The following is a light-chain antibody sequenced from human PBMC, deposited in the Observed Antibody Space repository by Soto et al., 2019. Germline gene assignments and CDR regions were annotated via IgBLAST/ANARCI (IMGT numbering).Light chain of an antibody. V-gene: IGKV1-5*03. Sequence: DIQMTQSPSTLSASVGDRVTITCRASQSISSWLAWYQQKPGKAPKLLVYKASSLESGVLSRCSGSGSGTEFTLTISSLQPDDFATYYCQQYNSYSWTFGPGTKVEI. CDR1: QSISSW. CDR3: QQYNSYSWT. J-gene: IGKJ1*01. CDR2: KAS.